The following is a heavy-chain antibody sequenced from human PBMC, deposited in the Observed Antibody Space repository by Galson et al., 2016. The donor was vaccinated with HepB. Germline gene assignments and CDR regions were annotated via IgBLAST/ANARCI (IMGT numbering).Heavy chain of an antibody. Sequence: SLRLSCAASGFTFSIYWMTWVRQAPGKGLEWVANIKKDGSEKHYVGSVKGRFTISRDNAKNSLYLQMNYLSAEDTAVYYCARDHKEWLGRDYYFYGMDVWGQGTTVTVSS. D-gene: IGHD6-19*01. CDR1: GFTFSIYW. J-gene: IGHJ6*02. CDR3: ARDHKEWLGRDYYFYGMDV. V-gene: IGHV3-7*01. CDR2: IKKDGSEK.